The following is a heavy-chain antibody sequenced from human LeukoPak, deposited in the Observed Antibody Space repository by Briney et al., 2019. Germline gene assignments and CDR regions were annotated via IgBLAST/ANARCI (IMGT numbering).Heavy chain of an antibody. CDR2: IYYSGST. CDR3: ARLRGDYGDYWFDP. V-gene: IGHV4-39*01. J-gene: IGHJ5*02. D-gene: IGHD4-17*01. CDR1: GGSISSSSYY. Sequence: PSETLSLTCTVSGGSISSSSYYWGWIRRPPGKGLEWIGSIYYSGSTYYNPSLKSRVTISVDTSKNQFSLKLSSVTAADTAVYYCARLRGDYGDYWFDPWGQGTLVTVSS.